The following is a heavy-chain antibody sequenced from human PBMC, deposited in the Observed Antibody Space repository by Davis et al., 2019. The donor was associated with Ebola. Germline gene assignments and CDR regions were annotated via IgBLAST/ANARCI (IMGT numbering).Heavy chain of an antibody. D-gene: IGHD5-12*01. CDR3: ARGWLRSGFDY. CDR1: GDSVSGSSGA. J-gene: IGHJ4*02. CDR2: TYYKSKWYN. V-gene: IGHV6-1*01. Sequence: HSQTLSLTCAISGDSVSGSSGAWNWIRQSPSRGLEWLGRTYYKSKWYNDYAVSVKSRITINLDTSNNQLSLQLNSVTPEDTAVYYCARGWLRSGFDYWGQGTLVIVSS.